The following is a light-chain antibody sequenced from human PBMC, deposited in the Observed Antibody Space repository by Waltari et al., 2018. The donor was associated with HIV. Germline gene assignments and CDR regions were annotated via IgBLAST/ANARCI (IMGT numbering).Light chain of an antibody. V-gene: IGKV4-1*01. CDR1: QSVLSSSNNKNY. CDR2: WAS. J-gene: IGKJ4*01. Sequence: DIVMTQSPDSLAVPLGERATINCKSSQSVLSSSNNKNYLAWYQQKPGQPPKLLIYWASTRESGVPDRFSGSGSGTDFTLTISSLQAEDVAVYYCQQYYSTPVTFGGGTKVEIK. CDR3: QQYYSTPVT.